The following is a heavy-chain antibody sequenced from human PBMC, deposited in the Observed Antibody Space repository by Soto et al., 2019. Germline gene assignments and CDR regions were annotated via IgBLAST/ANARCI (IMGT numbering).Heavy chain of an antibody. CDR1: GFTFSSYG. Sequence: GGSLRLSCAASGFTFSSYGMHWVRQAPGKGLEWVAVISYDGSNKYYADSVKGRFTISRDNSKNTLYLQMNSLRAEDTAVYYCAKDQRKERNDRYYYYGMDVWGQGTTVTVSS. CDR2: ISYDGSNK. V-gene: IGHV3-30*18. J-gene: IGHJ6*02. D-gene: IGHD1-1*01. CDR3: AKDQRKERNDRYYYYGMDV.